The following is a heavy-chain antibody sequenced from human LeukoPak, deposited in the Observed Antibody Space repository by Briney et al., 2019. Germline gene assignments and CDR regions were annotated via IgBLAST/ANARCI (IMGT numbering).Heavy chain of an antibody. CDR1: GGSVSSGSYY. CDR2: IYYSGST. Sequence: SETLSLTCTVSGGSVSSGSYYWSWIRQPPGKGLEWIGYIYYSGSTNYNPSLKSRVTISVDTSKNQFSLKLSSVTAADTAVYCCARDHLGYCSGGSCYSFDYWGQGTLVTVSS. CDR3: ARDHLGYCSGGSCYSFDY. D-gene: IGHD2-15*01. V-gene: IGHV4-61*01. J-gene: IGHJ4*02.